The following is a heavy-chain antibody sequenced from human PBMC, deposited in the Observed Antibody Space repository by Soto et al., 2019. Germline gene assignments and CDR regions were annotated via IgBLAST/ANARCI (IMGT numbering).Heavy chain of an antibody. V-gene: IGHV3-30-3*01. D-gene: IGHD3-22*01. CDR3: ASDRAYYYDSSGYSPWDY. Sequence: PGGSLRLSCAASGFTFSSYAMHWVRQAPGKGLEWVAVISYDGSNKYYADSVKGRFTISRDNSKNTLYLQMNSLRAEDTAVYYCASDRAYYYDSSGYSPWDYWGQGTLVTV. CDR1: GFTFSSYA. J-gene: IGHJ4*02. CDR2: ISYDGSNK.